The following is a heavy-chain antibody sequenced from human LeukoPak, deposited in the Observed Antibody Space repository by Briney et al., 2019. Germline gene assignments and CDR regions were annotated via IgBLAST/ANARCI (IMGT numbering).Heavy chain of an antibody. J-gene: IGHJ6*02. CDR2: TYYRSKLYH. CDR3: ARGEAGLNYGMDV. Sequence: SQTLSLTCAISGDSISSISAAWNWIRQSPSRGLEWLGRTYYRSKLYHEYAVAVKSRITIDPDTSKNQFSLQLNSVTPEDTAVYYCARGEAGLNYGMDVWGQGTTVTVSS. D-gene: IGHD6-19*01. CDR1: GDSISSISAA. V-gene: IGHV6-1*01.